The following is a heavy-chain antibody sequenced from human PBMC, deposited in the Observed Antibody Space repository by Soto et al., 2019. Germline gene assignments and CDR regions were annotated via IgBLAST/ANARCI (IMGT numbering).Heavy chain of an antibody. Sequence: QVQLVQSGAEVKKPGASVKVSCKASGYTFTSYDINWVRQATGQGLEWMGWMNPSSGNTGYAQKFQGRVTMTRSTSLSTASMELCSSRSEDTAAYYCARLNVKDHGDQVWCAPWGQGTLVTVSS. CDR3: ARLNVKDHGDQVWCAP. V-gene: IGHV1-8*01. D-gene: IGHD4-17*01. J-gene: IGHJ5*02. CDR2: MNPSSGNT. CDR1: GYTFTSYD.